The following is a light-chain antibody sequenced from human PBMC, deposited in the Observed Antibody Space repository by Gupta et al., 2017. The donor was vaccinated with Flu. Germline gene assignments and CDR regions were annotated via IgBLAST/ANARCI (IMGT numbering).Light chain of an antibody. CDR2: END. J-gene: IGLJ3*02. Sequence: SSNIGSEYVSWYQHVPGAVPKLLIYENDKRPSGMPDRFSASKSGASATLDITGLQPADEADYYCGTWDSLNSGGLFGGGTHLTVL. V-gene: IGLV1-51*02. CDR3: GTWDSLNSGGL. CDR1: SSNIGSEY.